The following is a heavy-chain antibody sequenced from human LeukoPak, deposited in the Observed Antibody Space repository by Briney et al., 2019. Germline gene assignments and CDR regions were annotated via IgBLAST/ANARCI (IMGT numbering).Heavy chain of an antibody. CDR3: ARFDTRNYDILTGYYSYFDY. CDR2: IYYSGST. D-gene: IGHD3-9*01. J-gene: IGHJ4*02. Sequence: SETLSLTCTVSGVSISSYYWSWIRQPPGKGLEWIGYIYYSGSTNYNPSLKSRVTISVDTSKNQFSLKLSSVTAADTAVYYCARFDTRNYDILTGYYSYFDYWGQGTLVTVSS. CDR1: GVSISSYY. V-gene: IGHV4-59*08.